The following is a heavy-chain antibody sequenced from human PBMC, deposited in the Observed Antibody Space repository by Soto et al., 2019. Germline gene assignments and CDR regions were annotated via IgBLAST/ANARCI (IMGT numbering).Heavy chain of an antibody. J-gene: IGHJ4*02. Sequence: QEQLVESGGGAVQPGRSLRLSCVVSGFTFSTFTMHWVRQAPGKGLEWVAVISYDGGNKFYADSVKGRFTISRDNSKNTVYLQMNSLRIDDTAVYYCASLGRRWGQGTLVIVSS. CDR3: ASLGRR. CDR2: ISYDGGNK. V-gene: IGHV3-30-3*01. CDR1: GFTFSTFT.